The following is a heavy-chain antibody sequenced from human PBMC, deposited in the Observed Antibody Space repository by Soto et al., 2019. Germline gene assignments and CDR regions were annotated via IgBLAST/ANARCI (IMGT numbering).Heavy chain of an antibody. J-gene: IGHJ6*03. D-gene: IGHD6-25*01. CDR2: IRSKANSYAT. V-gene: IGHV3-73*01. CDR3: TLSGSGGNYYYYYMDV. CDR1: GFTFSGSA. Sequence: GGSLRLSCAASGFTFSGSAMHWVRQASGKGLEWVGRIRSKANSYATAYAASVKGRFTISRDDSKNTAYLQMNSLKTEDTAVYYCTLSGSGGNYYYYYMDVWGKGTTVTVSS.